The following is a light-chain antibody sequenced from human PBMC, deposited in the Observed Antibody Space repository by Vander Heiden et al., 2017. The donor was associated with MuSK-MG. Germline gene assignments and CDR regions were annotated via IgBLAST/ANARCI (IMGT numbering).Light chain of an antibody. Sequence: QSLLTQPPPPSGPPGPRVTISCSGTSSNIGRDSLSWYQHLPGTAPKLLIYSLNQRPSGVPARFSGSKSGTSASLAISGLQSEDEADYYCAAWDDSLRGVVFGGGTKVTVL. CDR2: SLN. J-gene: IGLJ2*01. CDR1: SSNIGRDS. V-gene: IGLV1-44*01. CDR3: AAWDDSLRGVV.